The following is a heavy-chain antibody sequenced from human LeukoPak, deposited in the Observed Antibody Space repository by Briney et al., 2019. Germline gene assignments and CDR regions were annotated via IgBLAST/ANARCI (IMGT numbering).Heavy chain of an antibody. D-gene: IGHD4-17*01. CDR2: MNPNSGNT. Sequence: ASVKVSCKASGYTFTGYYMHWVRQAPGQGLEWMGWMNPNSGNTGYAQKFQGRVTITRNTSISTAYMELSSLRSEDTAVYYCARTTVTTHYYYYYYMDVWGKGTTVTVSS. CDR3: ARTTVTTHYYYYYYMDV. J-gene: IGHJ6*03. V-gene: IGHV1-8*03. CDR1: GYTFTGYY.